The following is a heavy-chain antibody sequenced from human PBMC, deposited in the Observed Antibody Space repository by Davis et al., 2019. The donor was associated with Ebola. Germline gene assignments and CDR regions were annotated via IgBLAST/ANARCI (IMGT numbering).Heavy chain of an antibody. CDR3: VASSLHSETDY. Sequence: MPSETLSLTCTVSGGSISTYYWTWIRQPPGKGLEWIGCVYYSGSTNYNPALKSRVTFSVDTSRNQFSRRLRSVTAADTAVYYCVASSLHSETDYWGQGTLVTVSS. CDR2: VYYSGST. J-gene: IGHJ4*02. V-gene: IGHV4-59*08. CDR1: GGSISTYY.